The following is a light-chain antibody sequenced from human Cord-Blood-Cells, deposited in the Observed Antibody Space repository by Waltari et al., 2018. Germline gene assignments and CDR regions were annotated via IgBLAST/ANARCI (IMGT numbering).Light chain of an antibody. CDR1: QSISSY. J-gene: IGKJ1*01. CDR2: ATS. V-gene: IGKV1-39*01. CDR3: QQSYSTPPWT. Sequence: DIQMTPSPSSLPASVGDRVPIPCRASQSISSYLNWYQQKPGKAPKLLIYATSSLQSGVPSRFSGSGSGTDFTLTISSLQPEDFATYYCQQSYSTPPWTFGQGTKVEIK.